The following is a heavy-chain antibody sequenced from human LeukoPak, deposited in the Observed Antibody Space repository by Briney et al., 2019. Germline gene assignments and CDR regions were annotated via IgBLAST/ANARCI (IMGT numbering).Heavy chain of an antibody. CDR1: GGSISSTPYY. J-gene: IGHJ4*02. CDR3: AKEPTGAKTFDS. Sequence: SETLSLTCTVSGGSISSTPYYWGWIRQPPGKGLEWIGSLFYSGYTYYNPSLKSRVTISVDTSNNQVSLILRSVIAADTAVYFCAKEPTGAKTFDSWGQGTLVTVSS. D-gene: IGHD7-27*01. V-gene: IGHV4-39*07. CDR2: LFYSGYT.